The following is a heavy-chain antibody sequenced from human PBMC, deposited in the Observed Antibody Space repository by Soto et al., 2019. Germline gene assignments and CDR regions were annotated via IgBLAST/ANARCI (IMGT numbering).Heavy chain of an antibody. V-gene: IGHV2-5*02. Sequence: QITLKESGPTLVKPTQTLTLTCTFSGFSLSTSGVGVAWIRQPPGKALEWLAIIYWDDDKRYRPSLDSRLTITKDTSKNQVVLTVTNMDSVDTATYYCAYLPCSGGSCYWFSFSGMDVWGQGTTVTVSS. D-gene: IGHD2-15*01. CDR1: GFSLSTSGVG. J-gene: IGHJ6*02. CDR2: IYWDDDK. CDR3: AYLPCSGGSCYWFSFSGMDV.